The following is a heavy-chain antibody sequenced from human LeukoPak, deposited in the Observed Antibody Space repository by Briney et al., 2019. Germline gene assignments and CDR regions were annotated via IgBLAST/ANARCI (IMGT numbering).Heavy chain of an antibody. V-gene: IGHV3-48*01. CDR3: ARAGVEHIFDY. CDR2: ISSSSSTI. J-gene: IGHJ4*02. CDR1: GFTFSSYS. D-gene: IGHD1-26*01. Sequence: GGSLRLSCAASGFTFSSYSMNWVRQAPGKGLEWVSYISSSSSTIYYADSVKGRFTISRDNAKNSLYLQMNSLRAEDTAVYYCARAGVEHIFDYWGQGTLVTVSS.